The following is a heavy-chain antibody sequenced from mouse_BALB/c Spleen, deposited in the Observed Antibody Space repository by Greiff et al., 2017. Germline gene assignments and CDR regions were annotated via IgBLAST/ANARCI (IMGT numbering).Heavy chain of an antibody. CDR1: GFNIKDTY. CDR3: ARGYYGRGAMDY. V-gene: IGHV14-3*02. CDR2: IDPANGNT. Sequence: VHVKQSGAELVKPGASVKLSCTASGFNIKDTYMHWVKQRPEQGLEWIGRIDPANGNTKYDPKFQGKATITADTSSNTAYLQLSSLTSEDTAVYYCARGYYGRGAMDYWGQGTSVTVSS. D-gene: IGHD1-1*01. J-gene: IGHJ4*01.